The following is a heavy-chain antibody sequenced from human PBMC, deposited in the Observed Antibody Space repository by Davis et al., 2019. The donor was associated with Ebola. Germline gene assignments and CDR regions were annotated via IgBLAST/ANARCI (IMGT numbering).Heavy chain of an antibody. V-gene: IGHV4-30-4*08. CDR1: GGSISSGDYY. D-gene: IGHD6-13*01. CDR2: IYYSGST. Sequence: PSETLSLTCTVSGGSISSGDYYWSWIRQPPGKGLEWIGYIYYSGSTYYNPSLKSRVTISVDTSKNQFSLKLSSVTAADTAVYYCASSWTDWYFDLWGRGTLVTVSS. CDR3: ASSWTDWYFDL. J-gene: IGHJ2*01.